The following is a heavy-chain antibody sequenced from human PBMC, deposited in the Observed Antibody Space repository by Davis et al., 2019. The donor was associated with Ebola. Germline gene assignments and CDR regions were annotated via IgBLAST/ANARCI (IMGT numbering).Heavy chain of an antibody. J-gene: IGHJ4*02. CDR1: GFTFSSYT. V-gene: IGHV3-23*01. Sequence: PGGSLRLSCAASGFTFSSYTMNWVRQAPGKGLEWVSTISDGGRNIHYADSVRGRFTISRDDSMNMVFLQMNSLRAEDTAVYYCTTRLVNHFDHWGQGTLVTVSS. CDR3: TTRLVNHFDH. CDR2: ISDGGRNI. D-gene: IGHD6-19*01.